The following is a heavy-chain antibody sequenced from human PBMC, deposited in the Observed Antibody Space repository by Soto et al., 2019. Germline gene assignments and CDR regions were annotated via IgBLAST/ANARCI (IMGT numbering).Heavy chain of an antibody. J-gene: IGHJ6*02. V-gene: IGHV3-33*01. CDR2: IWYDGSNK. CDR1: GFTVSSYG. Sequence: GGALRLSCAASGFTVSSYGMHWVRQAPGKGLEWVAVIWYDGSNKYYADSVKGRFTISRDNSKNTLYLQMNSLSAEDTAVYYRARDLNPPSPSCYGWDRRYYCSRMDVWRQGTTVTVSS. CDR3: ARDLNPPSPSCYGWDRRYYCSRMDV. D-gene: IGHD2-2*01.